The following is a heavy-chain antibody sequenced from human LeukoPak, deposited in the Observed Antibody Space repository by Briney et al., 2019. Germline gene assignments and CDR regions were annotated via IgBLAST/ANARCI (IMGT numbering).Heavy chain of an antibody. CDR1: GGSTSSYY. Sequence: SETLSLTCTVSGGSTSSYYWSWIRQPPGKRLEWIGYVYYRGSTNYNPSLKSRVTISLDTSKNQFSLKLNSVTAADTAVYYCARSLDGYMPRDAFDIWGQGTMVTVSS. D-gene: IGHD5-24*01. V-gene: IGHV4-59*01. J-gene: IGHJ3*02. CDR2: VYYRGST. CDR3: ARSLDGYMPRDAFDI.